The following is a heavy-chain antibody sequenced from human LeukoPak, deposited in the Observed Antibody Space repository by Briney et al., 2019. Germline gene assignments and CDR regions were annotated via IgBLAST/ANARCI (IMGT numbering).Heavy chain of an antibody. Sequence: GGSLRLSCAASGLTVSSNYMSWVRQAPGKGLEWVSLIYSGGSTYYAESVKGRFTISRGNSKNTLYLQMSSLSAEDTAIYYCARTALSGDGYKVGYFDYWGQGTLVTVSS. V-gene: IGHV3-53*01. CDR3: ARTALSGDGYKVGYFDY. J-gene: IGHJ4*02. CDR2: IYSGGST. D-gene: IGHD5-24*01. CDR1: GLTVSSNY.